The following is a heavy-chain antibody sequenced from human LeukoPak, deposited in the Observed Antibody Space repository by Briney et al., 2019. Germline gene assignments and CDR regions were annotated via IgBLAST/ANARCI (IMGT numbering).Heavy chain of an antibody. Sequence: ASVKVSCKASGHSFTGYYMHWVRQAPGQGLEWMGWINPNSGGTNYAQKFQGRVTMTRDTSISTAYMELSGLRSDDTAVYYCARGVSGTYYYYYMDVWGKGTTVTVSS. V-gene: IGHV1-2*02. D-gene: IGHD6-19*01. J-gene: IGHJ6*03. CDR1: GHSFTGYY. CDR3: ARGVSGTYYYYYMDV. CDR2: INPNSGGT.